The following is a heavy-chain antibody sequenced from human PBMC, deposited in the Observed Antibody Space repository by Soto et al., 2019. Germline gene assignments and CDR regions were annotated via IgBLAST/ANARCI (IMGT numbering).Heavy chain of an antibody. J-gene: IGHJ4*01. CDR1: GFTFSSYG. D-gene: IGHD3-3*01. Sequence: GWSLRLSCAASGFTFSSYGMHWVRQAPGKGLEWVAVVWFDGSKDYYADSVKGRFTVSRDNSKNTLYLQMNSLRAEDTAVYYCARVDVECFDYWGHGTLVTVSS. V-gene: IGHV3-33*01. CDR3: ARVDVECFDY. CDR2: VWFDGSKD.